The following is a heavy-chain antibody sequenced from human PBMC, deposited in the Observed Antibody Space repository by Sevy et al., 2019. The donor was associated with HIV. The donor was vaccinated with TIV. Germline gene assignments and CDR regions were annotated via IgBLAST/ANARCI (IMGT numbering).Heavy chain of an antibody. J-gene: IGHJ4*02. D-gene: IGHD3-16*01. CDR2: ITSGGAT. Sequence: GGSLRLSCAASGLSFTTNGMSWVRQAPGKGLEWVAGITSGGATYYADSVKGRFTVSRDNSKNTLYLQLNSLRADDTAVLYCAGGDIPMITDLDYWGQGTLVTVSS. CDR1: GLSFTTNG. CDR3: AGGDIPMITDLDY. V-gene: IGHV3-23*01.